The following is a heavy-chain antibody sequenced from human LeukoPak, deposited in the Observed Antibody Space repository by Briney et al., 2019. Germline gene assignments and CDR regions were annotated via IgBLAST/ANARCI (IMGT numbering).Heavy chain of an antibody. CDR2: LYTGGGT. Sequence: PGGSLRLSCAASGFSVRTTYMSWVCQAPGKGLEWVSVLYTGGGTDHADSVKGRFTISRDNSKNTLSLQMNSLRAEDTAIYYCTRSGYRHPYHFDSWGQGTLVTVSS. J-gene: IGHJ4*02. CDR1: GFSVRTTY. V-gene: IGHV3-53*01. D-gene: IGHD3-22*01. CDR3: TRSGYRHPYHFDS.